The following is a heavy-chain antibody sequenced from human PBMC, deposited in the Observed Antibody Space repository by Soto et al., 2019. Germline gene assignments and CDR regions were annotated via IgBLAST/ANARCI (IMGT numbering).Heavy chain of an antibody. J-gene: IGHJ6*03. CDR3: AIHKDYSNYVGGYYYYYMDV. CDR2: IYYSGST. V-gene: IGHV4-59*08. CDR1: GGSISNYY. Sequence: SETLSLTCTVSGGSISNYYWSWIRQPPGKGLEWIGYIYYSGSTNYNPSLKSRVTISVDTSKSQFSLKLSSVTAADTAVYYCAIHKDYSNYVGGYYYYYMDVWGKGTTVTVSS. D-gene: IGHD4-4*01.